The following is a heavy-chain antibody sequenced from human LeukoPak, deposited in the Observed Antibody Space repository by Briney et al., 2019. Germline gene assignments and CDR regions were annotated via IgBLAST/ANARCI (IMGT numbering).Heavy chain of an antibody. CDR2: VHYSGST. V-gene: IGHV4-59*01. Sequence: SETLSLTCTVSGGSISSYYWSWVRQPPGKGLEWIGYVHYSGSTKYNPSLKSRVTISVDTSRNQFSLKLSSVTAADTAVYYCARGRTGSYYAADYWGQGTLVTVSS. CDR1: GGSISSYY. D-gene: IGHD1-26*01. CDR3: ARGRTGSYYAADY. J-gene: IGHJ4*02.